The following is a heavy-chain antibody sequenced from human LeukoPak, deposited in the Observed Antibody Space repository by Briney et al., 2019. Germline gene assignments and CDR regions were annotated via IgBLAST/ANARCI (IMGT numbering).Heavy chain of an antibody. CDR3: AKGSGYNYAPFDY. Sequence: PGGSLRLSCAASGFTFSSYAMSWVRQAPGKGLEWVSAISGSGGSTYYADSVKGRFTISRDNSKSTLYLQMNSLRAEDTAVYYCAKGSGYNYAPFDYWGQGTLVTVSS. CDR2: ISGSGGST. CDR1: GFTFSSYA. J-gene: IGHJ4*02. V-gene: IGHV3-23*01. D-gene: IGHD5-24*01.